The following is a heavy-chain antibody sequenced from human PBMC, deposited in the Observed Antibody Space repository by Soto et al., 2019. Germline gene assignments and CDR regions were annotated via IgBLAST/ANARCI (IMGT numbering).Heavy chain of an antibody. CDR2: ITPIFHTP. J-gene: IGHJ6*02. CDR3: ARDRDRLQLGGNYYYMMDV. Sequence: QVQLVQSGAEVKKPGSSVKLSCKASGGTFRSSAISWVRQAPGQGLEWSGGITPIFHTPDYAQKFQERVTITADESASTAYMELSRLTSEDTAVYYCARDRDRLQLGGNYYYMMDVWGQGATVPVSS. CDR1: GGTFRSSA. V-gene: IGHV1-69*12. D-gene: IGHD4-4*01.